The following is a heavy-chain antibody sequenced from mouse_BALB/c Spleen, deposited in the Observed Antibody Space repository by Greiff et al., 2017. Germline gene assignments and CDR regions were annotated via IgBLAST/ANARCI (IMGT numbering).Heavy chain of an antibody. Sequence: QVHVKQSGPGLVAPSQSLSITCTVSGFSLSRYSVHWVRQPPGKGLEWLGMIWGGGSTDYNSALKSRLSISKDNSKSQVFLKMNSLQTDDTAMYYCARNGDTLMITFFMDYWGQGTSVTVSS. CDR3: ARNGDTLMITFFMDY. CDR2: IWGGGST. V-gene: IGHV2-6-4*01. J-gene: IGHJ4*01. D-gene: IGHD2-4*01. CDR1: GFSLSRYS.